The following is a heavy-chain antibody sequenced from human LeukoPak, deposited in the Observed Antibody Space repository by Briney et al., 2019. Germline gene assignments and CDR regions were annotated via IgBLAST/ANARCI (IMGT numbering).Heavy chain of an antibody. D-gene: IGHD2-2*01. V-gene: IGHV3-21*04. Sequence: GGSLRLSCAASGFSFSNYNMNWVRQAPGKGLEWVSSISASSIYINYADSVKGRFTISRDNAKNSLYLQMNSLRADDTAVYYCARGDAQLLLLHWGQGTLVTVSS. CDR1: GFSFSNYN. J-gene: IGHJ4*02. CDR2: ISASSIYI. CDR3: ARGDAQLLLLH.